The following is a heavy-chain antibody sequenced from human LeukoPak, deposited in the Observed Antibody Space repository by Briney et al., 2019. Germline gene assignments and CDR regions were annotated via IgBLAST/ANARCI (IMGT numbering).Heavy chain of an antibody. V-gene: IGHV3-23*01. CDR1: GFTFSSYA. D-gene: IGHD6-6*01. CDR3: AKGGEGSSSAYYYYMDV. CDR2: ISGSGGST. Sequence: GGSLRLSCAASGFTFSSYAMSWVRQAPGKGLERVSAISGSGGSTYYADSVKGRFTISRDNSKNTLYLQMNSLRAEDTAVYYCAKGGEGSSSAYYYYMDVWGKGTTVTVSS. J-gene: IGHJ6*03.